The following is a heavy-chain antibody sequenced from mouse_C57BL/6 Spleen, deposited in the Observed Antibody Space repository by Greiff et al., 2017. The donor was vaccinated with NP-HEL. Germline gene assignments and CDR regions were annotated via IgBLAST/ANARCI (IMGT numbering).Heavy chain of an antibody. Sequence: EVKLVDSEGGLVQPGSSMKLSCTASGFTFSDYYMAWVRQVPEKGLEWVANINYDGSSTYYLDSLKSRFIISRDNAKNILYLQMSSLKSEDTATYYCARDPMGRGYFDYWGQGTTLTVSS. CDR3: ARDPMGRGYFDY. CDR2: INYDGSST. CDR1: GFTFSDYY. J-gene: IGHJ2*01. D-gene: IGHD4-1*01. V-gene: IGHV5-16*01.